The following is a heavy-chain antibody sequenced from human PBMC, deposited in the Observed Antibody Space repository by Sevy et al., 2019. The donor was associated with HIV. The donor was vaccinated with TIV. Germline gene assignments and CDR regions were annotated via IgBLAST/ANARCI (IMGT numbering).Heavy chain of an antibody. V-gene: IGHV3-7*01. J-gene: IGHJ6*02. D-gene: IGHD6-19*01. CDR3: AREAVAGRSGPWKADYYYAGMDV. CDR1: GFTFSDYW. Sequence: GGSLRLSCVASGFTFSDYWMTWVRQAPGKGLEWVANIKQDGNEKYYMDSAKGRFTISRDNAKNSGYLQVNSLRAEDTAVYYCAREAVAGRSGPWKADYYYAGMDVWGQGTTVTVSS. CDR2: IKQDGNEK.